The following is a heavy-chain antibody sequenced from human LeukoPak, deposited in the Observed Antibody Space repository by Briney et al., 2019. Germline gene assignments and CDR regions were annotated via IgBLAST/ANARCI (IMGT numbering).Heavy chain of an antibody. J-gene: IGHJ4*02. CDR3: ARSLLRYFDWLSFDY. D-gene: IGHD3-9*01. CDR2: IYYSGST. Sequence: PSETLSLTCTVSGGSISSYYWSWIRQPPGKGLEWIGYIYYSGSTNYNPSLKSRVTISVDTSKNQFSLKLSSVTAADTAVYYCARSLLRYFDWLSFDYWGRGTLVTVSS. V-gene: IGHV4-59*01. CDR1: GGSISSYY.